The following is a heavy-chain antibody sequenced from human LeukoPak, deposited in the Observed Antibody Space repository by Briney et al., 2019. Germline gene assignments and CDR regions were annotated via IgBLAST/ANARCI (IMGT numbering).Heavy chain of an antibody. J-gene: IGHJ6*03. CDR1: LDSNSRSGLY. Sequence: PSETLSLTCTGSLDSNSRSGLYWRWTRQPPGKGLEWIGTIYYSWTTLYSLCLNRRVPISFDTSGLHVSLNLNSVTAADTAVYFCARHTLPRSSGRYSYYYMDVWGTGTTVTVAS. V-gene: IGHV4-39*01. CDR2: IYYSWTT. CDR3: ARHTLPRSSGRYSYYYMDV. D-gene: IGHD6-19*01.